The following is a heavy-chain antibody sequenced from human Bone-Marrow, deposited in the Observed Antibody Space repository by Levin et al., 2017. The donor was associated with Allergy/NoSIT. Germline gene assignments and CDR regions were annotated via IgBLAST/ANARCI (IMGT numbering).Heavy chain of an antibody. D-gene: IGHD3-16*02. V-gene: IGHV1-2*04. CDR2: INPNSGGT. CDR1: GYTFTGYY. Sequence: ASVKVSCKASGYTFTGYYMHWVRQAPGQGLEWMGWINPNSGGTNYAQKFQGWVTMTRDTSISTAYMELSRLRSDDTAVYYCARSVDMITFGGVIVTTYFDYWGQGTLVTVSS. CDR3: ARSVDMITFGGVIVTTYFDY. J-gene: IGHJ4*02.